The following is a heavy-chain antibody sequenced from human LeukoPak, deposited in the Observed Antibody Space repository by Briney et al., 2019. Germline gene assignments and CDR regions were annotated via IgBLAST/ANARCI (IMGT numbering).Heavy chain of an antibody. CDR2: IYYSGST. V-gene: IGHV4-59*01. Sequence: PSETLSLTCTVSGGSISSYYWSWIRQPPGKGLEWIGYIYYSGSTNYNPSLKSRVTISVDTSKNQFSLKLSSVTAADTAVYYCASRRSAVAGMYYMDVWGKGTTVTVSS. CDR1: GGSISSYY. CDR3: ASRRSAVAGMYYMDV. J-gene: IGHJ6*03. D-gene: IGHD6-19*01.